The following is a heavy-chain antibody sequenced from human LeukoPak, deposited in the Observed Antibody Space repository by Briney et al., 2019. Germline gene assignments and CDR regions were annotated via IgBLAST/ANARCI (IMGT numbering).Heavy chain of an antibody. CDR2: ISSSGSTI. CDR3: ARSDILDY. Sequence: PGGSLRLSCAASGFTFTSHWMNWVRQAPGKGLEWVSYISSSGSTICYADSVKGRFTISRDNAKNSLYLQMNSLRAEDTAVYYCARSDILDYWGQGTLVTVSS. D-gene: IGHD2-8*02. J-gene: IGHJ4*02. V-gene: IGHV3-48*04. CDR1: GFTFTSHW.